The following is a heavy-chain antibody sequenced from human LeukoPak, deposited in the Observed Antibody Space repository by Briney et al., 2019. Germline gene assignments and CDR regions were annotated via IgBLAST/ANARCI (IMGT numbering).Heavy chain of an antibody. J-gene: IGHJ4*02. CDR3: ARESGYSYGYPDY. CDR1: GFTVSSNY. Sequence: PGGSLRLSCAASGFTVSSNYMSWVRQAPGKGLEWVSVIYSGGSTYYADSVKGRFTISRDNSKNTLYLQTNSLRAEDTAVYYCARESGYSYGYPDYWGQGTLVTVSS. CDR2: IYSGGST. D-gene: IGHD5-18*01. V-gene: IGHV3-66*02.